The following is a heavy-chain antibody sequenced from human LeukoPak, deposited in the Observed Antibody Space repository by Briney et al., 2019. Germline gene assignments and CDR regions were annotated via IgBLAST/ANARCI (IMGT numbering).Heavy chain of an antibody. V-gene: IGHV3-23*01. CDR3: VGIQYYFDY. CDR1: GFTFSNYA. CDR2: LSGSGGST. J-gene: IGHJ4*02. Sequence: PGGSLRLSCAASGFTFSNYAMSWVRQAPGKGLEWVSALSGSGGSTYYADSVKGRFTISRDNSKNTLYLQMNSLGAEDTAVYYCVGIQYYFDYWGQGTLVTVSS. D-gene: IGHD7-27*01.